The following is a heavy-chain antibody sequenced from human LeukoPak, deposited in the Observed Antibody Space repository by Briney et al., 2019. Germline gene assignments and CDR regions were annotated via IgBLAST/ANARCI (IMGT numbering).Heavy chain of an antibody. CDR1: GGSISSSSYY. D-gene: IGHD6-19*01. J-gene: IGHJ4*02. Sequence: SETLSLTCTVSGGSISSSSYYWGWIRQPPGKGLEWIGSIYYSGSTYYNPSLKSRDTISVDTSKNQFSLKLSSVTAADTAVYYCARELGIAVAGNYFDYWGQGTLVTVSS. CDR3: ARELGIAVAGNYFDY. V-gene: IGHV4-39*07. CDR2: IYYSGST.